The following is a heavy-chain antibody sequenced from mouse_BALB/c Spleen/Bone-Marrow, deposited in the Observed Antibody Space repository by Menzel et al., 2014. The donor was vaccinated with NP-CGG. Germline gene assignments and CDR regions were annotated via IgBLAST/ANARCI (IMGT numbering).Heavy chain of an antibody. Sequence: QVQLKQSGAELARPGASVKLSCKTSGYTFTDYYINWMKQRTEQGLEWIGEIYPGSDNTYYNEKFKGKATLTADKSSSTTYMQLSSLTSEDSAVYFCARTTTATSYWGQGTLVTVSA. CDR2: IYPGSDNT. J-gene: IGHJ3*01. V-gene: IGHV1-77*01. CDR3: ARTTTATSY. D-gene: IGHD1-2*01. CDR1: GYTFTDYY.